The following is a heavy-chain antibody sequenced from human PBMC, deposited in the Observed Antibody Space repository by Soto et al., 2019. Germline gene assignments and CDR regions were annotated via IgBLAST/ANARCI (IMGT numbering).Heavy chain of an antibody. J-gene: IGHJ4*02. CDR1: GGSISSGGYS. V-gene: IGHV4-30-2*01. CDR3: ASVPDY. Sequence: QLQLQESGSGLVKPSQTLSLTCAVSGGSISSGGYSWGWIRQPPGQGLEWIAYIYHSVSTYYNPSLKSRVTISVDRSKHQFSLTLGSVSAADTAGYYGASVPDYWGQGTLVTVSS. CDR2: IYHSVST.